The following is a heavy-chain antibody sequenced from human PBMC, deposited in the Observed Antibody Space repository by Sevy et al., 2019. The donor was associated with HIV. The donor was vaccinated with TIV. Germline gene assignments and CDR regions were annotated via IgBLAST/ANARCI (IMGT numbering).Heavy chain of an antibody. CDR3: VREGVGGYSYGFDY. J-gene: IGHJ4*02. Sequence: GGSLRLSCAASGFTFSIYWMHWVRQVPGKGLVWVSRINSDGSSTRYADSVKGRFTFSRDNAKNTLYLQMNSLRAEDTAVYYCVREGVGGYSYGFDYWGQGTLPTVSS. CDR2: INSDGSST. D-gene: IGHD5-18*01. CDR1: GFTFSIYW. V-gene: IGHV3-74*01.